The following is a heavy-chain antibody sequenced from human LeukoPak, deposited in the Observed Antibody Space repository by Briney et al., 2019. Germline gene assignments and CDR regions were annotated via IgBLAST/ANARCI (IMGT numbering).Heavy chain of an antibody. CDR3: ARGLRYFDWLPFDY. Sequence: ASVKVSCKASGYTFADYYIHWVRQAPGQGLEWVGWMNPNSGDTNYARSFQGRVTMTRDTSISTAYMELSRLRSDDTAVYYCARGLRYFDWLPFDYWGQGTLVTVSS. CDR1: GYTFADYY. CDR2: MNPNSGDT. D-gene: IGHD3-9*01. J-gene: IGHJ4*02. V-gene: IGHV1-2*02.